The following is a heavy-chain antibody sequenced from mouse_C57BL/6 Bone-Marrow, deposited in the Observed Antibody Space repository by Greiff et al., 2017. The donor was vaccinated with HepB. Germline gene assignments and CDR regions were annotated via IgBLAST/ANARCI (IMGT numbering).Heavy chain of an antibody. Sequence: VQLQQSGAELVRPGASVKLSCKASGYTFTDYYINWVKQRPGQGLEWIARIYPGSGNTYYNEKFKGKATLTAEKSSSTSYMPLSSLTSEDSAVYFCARSLYGGWFAYWGQGTLVTVSA. J-gene: IGHJ3*01. CDR3: ARSLYGGWFAY. CDR1: GYTFTDYY. CDR2: IYPGSGNT. V-gene: IGHV1-76*01. D-gene: IGHD1-1*02.